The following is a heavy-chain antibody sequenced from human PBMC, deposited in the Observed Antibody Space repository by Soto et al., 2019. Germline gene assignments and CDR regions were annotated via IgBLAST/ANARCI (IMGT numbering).Heavy chain of an antibody. J-gene: IGHJ4*02. CDR1: GFTFSSYA. CDR2: ISGSGGST. D-gene: IGHD6-6*01. Sequence: GSLRLSCAASGFTFSSYAMSWVRQAPGKGLEWVSAISGSGGSTYYADSVKGRFTISRDNSKNTLYLQMNSLRAEDTAVYYCAKRDEWQLVAALKFDYWGQGTLVTVSS. CDR3: AKRDEWQLVAALKFDY. V-gene: IGHV3-23*01.